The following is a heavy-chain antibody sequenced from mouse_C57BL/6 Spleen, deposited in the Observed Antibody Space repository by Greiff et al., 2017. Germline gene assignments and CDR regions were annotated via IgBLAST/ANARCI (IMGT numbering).Heavy chain of an antibody. J-gene: IGHJ2*01. CDR3: ARHYGYFDY. CDR2: IYPGSGST. V-gene: IGHV1-55*01. Sequence: QVHVKQPGAELVKPGASVKMSCKASGYTFTSYWITWVKQRPGQGLEWIGDIYPGSGSTNYNEKFKSKATLTVDTSSSTAYMQLSSLTSEDSAVYYCARHYGYFDYWGQGTTLTVSS. D-gene: IGHD1-1*01. CDR1: GYTFTSYW.